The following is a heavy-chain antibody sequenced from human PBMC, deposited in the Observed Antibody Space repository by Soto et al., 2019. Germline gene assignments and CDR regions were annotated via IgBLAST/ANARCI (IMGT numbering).Heavy chain of an antibody. D-gene: IGHD3-22*01. CDR3: ARGNFRSSGYYGMDV. Sequence: ASVKVSCKASGGTFSSYAISWVRQAPGQGLEWMGGIIPIFGTANYAQKFQGRVTITADESTSTAYMELSSLRSEDTAVYYCARGNFRSSGYYGMDVWGQGTTVTVSS. V-gene: IGHV1-69*13. CDR1: GGTFSSYA. CDR2: IIPIFGTA. J-gene: IGHJ6*02.